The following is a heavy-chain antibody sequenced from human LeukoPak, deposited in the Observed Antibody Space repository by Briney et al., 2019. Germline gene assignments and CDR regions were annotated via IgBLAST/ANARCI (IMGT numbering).Heavy chain of an antibody. CDR2: ISYDGSNK. V-gene: IGHV3-30-3*01. CDR3: ARDLGSGVGLDY. D-gene: IGHD3-10*01. CDR1: GFTFSSYA. Sequence: GRSLRLSCAASGFTFSSYAMHWVRQAPGKGLEWVAVISYDGSNKYYADSVKGRFTISRDNSKNTLYLQMNSLRAEDTDVYYCARDLGSGVGLDYWGQGTLVTVSS. J-gene: IGHJ4*02.